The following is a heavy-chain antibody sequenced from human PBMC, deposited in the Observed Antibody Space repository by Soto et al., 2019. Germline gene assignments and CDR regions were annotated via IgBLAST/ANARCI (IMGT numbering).Heavy chain of an antibody. CDR2: IYYSGST. Sequence: LSPTCPVSDGPIGSYYWSWIRPPPGKGLEWIGYIYYSGSTNYNPSLKSRVTISVDTSKNQFSLKLSSATAADTAVYYCARDRGSGSYYRGHFDYWGQGTLVTVSS. J-gene: IGHJ4*02. V-gene: IGHV4-59*01. CDR1: DGPIGSYY. CDR3: ARDRGSGSYYRGHFDY. D-gene: IGHD1-26*01.